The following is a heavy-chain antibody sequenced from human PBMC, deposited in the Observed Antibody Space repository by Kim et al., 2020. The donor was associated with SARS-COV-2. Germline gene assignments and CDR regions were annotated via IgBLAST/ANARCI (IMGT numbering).Heavy chain of an antibody. D-gene: IGHD6-19*01. J-gene: IGHJ4*01. CDR2: INHSGST. Sequence: SETLSLTCAVYGGSFSGYYWSWIRQPPGKGLEWIGEINHSGSTNYNPSLKSRVTISVDTSKNQFSLKLSSVTAADTAVYYCARVRTIAVAGTGVFDYWG. CDR3: ARVRTIAVAGTGVFDY. CDR1: GGSFSGYY. V-gene: IGHV4-34*01.